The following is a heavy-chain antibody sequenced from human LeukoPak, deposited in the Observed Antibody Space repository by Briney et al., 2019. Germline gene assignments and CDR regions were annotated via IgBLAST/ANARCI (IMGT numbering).Heavy chain of an antibody. V-gene: IGHV4-59*01. CDR3: ATNGASYYYYMDV. Sequence: SETLSLTCTVSGGSISSYYWSWIRQPPGKGLEWIGYIYYSGSTNYNPSLKSRVTISVDTSKNQFSLKLSSVTAADTAVYYCATNGASYYYYMDVWGKGTTVTISS. CDR2: IYYSGST. J-gene: IGHJ6*03. D-gene: IGHD1-1*01. CDR1: GGSISSYY.